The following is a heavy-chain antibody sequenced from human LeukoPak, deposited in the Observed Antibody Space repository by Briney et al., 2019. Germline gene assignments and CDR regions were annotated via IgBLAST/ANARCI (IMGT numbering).Heavy chain of an antibody. J-gene: IGHJ4*02. CDR3: ARRGWTPLWVIDV. CDR1: GYTFTNYY. Sequence: ASVNASCKASGYTFTNYYIHWVRQSPGQRLEWIGMISPLSRYISYAQRFQGRVTMTSDTSTNRVYIELSSLTSDDSAIYFCARRGWTPLWVIDVWGQGTLVTVSS. D-gene: IGHD3-16*01. CDR2: ISPLSRYI. V-gene: IGHV1-46*01.